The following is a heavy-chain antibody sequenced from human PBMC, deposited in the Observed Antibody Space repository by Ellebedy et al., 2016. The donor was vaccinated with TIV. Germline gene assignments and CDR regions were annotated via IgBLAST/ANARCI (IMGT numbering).Heavy chain of an antibody. J-gene: IGHJ4*02. CDR3: ARDSATGDEAFDY. CDR2: IDANSGAT. D-gene: IGHD7-27*01. CDR1: GYTFTTYD. Sequence: ASVKVSXKASGYTFTTYDIHWVRQAPGQGLQWMGWIDANSGATNYAQKFQGRLKVTRDTSISTAYMELDSLTSDDTAVYYCARDSATGDEAFDYWGQGTLVTVSS. V-gene: IGHV1-2*02.